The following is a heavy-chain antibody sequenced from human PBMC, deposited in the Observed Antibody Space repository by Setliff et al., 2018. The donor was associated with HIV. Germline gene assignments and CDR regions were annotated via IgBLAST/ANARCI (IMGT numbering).Heavy chain of an antibody. V-gene: IGHV4-59*08. CDR1: GGSISSYY. Sequence: SETLSLTCTVSGGSISSYYWSWIRQPPGKGLEWIGYIYYSGTTNYNPSLKSRVTISVDTSKNQFSLKLSSVTAADTAVYYCARHWYSSSWYHVFDIWGQGTMVTV. CDR2: IYYSGTT. J-gene: IGHJ3*02. CDR3: ARHWYSSSWYHVFDI. D-gene: IGHD6-13*01.